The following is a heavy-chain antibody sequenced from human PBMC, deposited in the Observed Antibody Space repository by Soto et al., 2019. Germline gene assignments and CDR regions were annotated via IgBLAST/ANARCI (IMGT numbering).Heavy chain of an antibody. V-gene: IGHV3-30*18. CDR3: AKSPNFYCSSPNCYKYYFDH. D-gene: IGHD2-2*02. J-gene: IGHJ4*02. CDR1: GFTFNTYG. Sequence: AGSLRLSCGASGFTFNTYGMHWVRQAPGKGLEWVAVISYDGSEKYYVDSVKGRFTISKDNSKNTLYLQMNSLRPEDTAVYYCAKSPNFYCSSPNCYKYYFDHWGQGTRVTVSS. CDR2: ISYDGSEK.